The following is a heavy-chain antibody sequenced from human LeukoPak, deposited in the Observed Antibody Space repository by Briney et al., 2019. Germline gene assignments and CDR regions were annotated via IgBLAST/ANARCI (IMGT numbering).Heavy chain of an antibody. J-gene: IGHJ3*02. CDR1: GYTFTGYY. CDR2: INPNSGGT. CDR3: ARERREYYDSSGYPRFAFDI. D-gene: IGHD3-22*01. Sequence: GASVKVSCKASGYTFTGYYMHWVRQAPGQGLEWMGWINPNSGGTNYAQKFQGRVTMTRDTSTSTVYMELSSLRSEDTAVYYCARERREYYDSSGYPRFAFDIWGQGTMVTVSS. V-gene: IGHV1-2*02.